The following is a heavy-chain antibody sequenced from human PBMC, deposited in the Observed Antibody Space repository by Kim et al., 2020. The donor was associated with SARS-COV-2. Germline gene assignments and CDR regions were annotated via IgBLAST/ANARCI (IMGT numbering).Heavy chain of an antibody. V-gene: IGHV3-30*03. D-gene: IGHD6-13*01. CDR2: ISYDGSIK. Sequence: GGSLRLSCAASGFTFSSYGMQWVRQAPGKGLEWVAVISYDGSIKYYADSVKGRFTISRDNSKNTLYLEMNSLRAEDTAVYYCATRPIAAAPRVLEYFHHWGQGTLVTVSS. CDR1: GFTFSSYG. CDR3: ATRPIAAAPRVLEYFHH. J-gene: IGHJ1*01.